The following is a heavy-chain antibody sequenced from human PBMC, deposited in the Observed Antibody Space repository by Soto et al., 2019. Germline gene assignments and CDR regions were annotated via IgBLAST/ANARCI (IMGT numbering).Heavy chain of an antibody. CDR3: AKTQYDFWSGYYNWFDP. V-gene: IGHV3-23*01. CDR1: GFTFSSYA. J-gene: IGHJ5*02. CDR2: ISGSGGST. D-gene: IGHD3-3*01. Sequence: PGGSLRLSCAASGFTFSSYAMSWVRQAPGKGLEWVSAISGSGGSTYYADSVKGRFTISRDNSKNTLYLQMNSLRAEDTAVYYCAKTQYDFWSGYYNWFDPWGQGTLVTVSS.